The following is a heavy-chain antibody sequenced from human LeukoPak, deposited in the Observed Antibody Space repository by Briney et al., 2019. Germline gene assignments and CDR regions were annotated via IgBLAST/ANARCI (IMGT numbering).Heavy chain of an antibody. CDR2: IYSGGST. V-gene: IGHV3-66*01. D-gene: IGHD1-26*01. CDR3: ARESGSYPRFDY. CDR1: GFTVSSNY. Sequence: GGSLRLSCAASGFTVSSNYMSWVRQAPGKGLEWVSVIYSGGSTYYADSVKGRFTISRDDSKNTLYLQMNSLRAEDTAVYYCARESGSYPRFDYWGQGTLVTVSS. J-gene: IGHJ4*02.